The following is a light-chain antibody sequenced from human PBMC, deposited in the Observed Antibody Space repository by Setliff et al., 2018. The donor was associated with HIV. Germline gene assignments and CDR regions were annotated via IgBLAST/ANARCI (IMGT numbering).Light chain of an antibody. J-gene: IGLJ1*01. CDR3: CSHAGYYYL. V-gene: IGLV2-23*02. CDR1: RSDVGSYDL. Sequence: GSRSDVGSYDLVSWYQQHPGKAPKLIIYEVTKRPSGVSNRFSASKSGDTASLTIFGLQAEDEGDYYCCSHAGYYYLFGGGTKVTVL. CDR2: EVT.